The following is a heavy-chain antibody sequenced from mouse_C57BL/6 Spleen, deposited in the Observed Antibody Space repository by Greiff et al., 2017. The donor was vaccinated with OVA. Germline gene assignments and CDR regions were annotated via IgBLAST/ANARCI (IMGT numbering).Heavy chain of an antibody. V-gene: IGHV1-82*01. D-gene: IGHD1-1*01. CDR1: GYAFSSSW. CDR2: IYPGDGDT. Sequence: QVQLKESGPELVKPGASVKISCKASGYAFSSSWMNWVKQRPGKGLEWIGRIYPGDGDTIYNGKFKGKATLTADKSSSTAYMQLSSLTSEDSAVYFCASLRSCWYFDVWGTGTTVTVSS. CDR3: ASLRSCWYFDV. J-gene: IGHJ1*03.